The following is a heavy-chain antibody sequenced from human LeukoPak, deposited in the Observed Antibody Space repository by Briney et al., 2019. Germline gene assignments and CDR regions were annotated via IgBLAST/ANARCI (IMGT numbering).Heavy chain of an antibody. CDR3: ARDLWAAYY. D-gene: IGHD3-16*01. CDR2: IRDDGTNK. CDR1: GFTFSTYA. Sequence: GGSLRLSCAASGFTFSTYAMHWVRQAPGKGLEWVALIRDDGTNKYYADSVKGRFTISGDISKNTLYLQLNSLRAEDTAVYYCARDLWAAYYWGQGTLVTVSS. J-gene: IGHJ4*02. V-gene: IGHV3-30*02.